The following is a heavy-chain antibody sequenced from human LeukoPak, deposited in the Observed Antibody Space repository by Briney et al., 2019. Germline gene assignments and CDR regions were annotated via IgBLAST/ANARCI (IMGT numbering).Heavy chain of an antibody. D-gene: IGHD3-10*01. CDR3: ARGFLSGSYYNAPTFDY. CDR1: GGSFSGYY. Sequence: SETLSLTCAVYGGSFSGYYWSWIRQPPGKGLEWIGEINHNGSTNYNPSLKSRVTISVDTSKNQFSLKLSSVTAADTAVYYCARGFLSGSYYNAPTFDYWGQGTLVTVSS. CDR2: INHNGST. J-gene: IGHJ4*02. V-gene: IGHV4-34*01.